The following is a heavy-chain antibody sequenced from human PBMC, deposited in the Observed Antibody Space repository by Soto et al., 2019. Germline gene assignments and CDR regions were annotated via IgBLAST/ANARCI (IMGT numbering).Heavy chain of an antibody. CDR2: IYYSGST. D-gene: IGHD3-22*01. CDR3: ARGGGNWVYTYYYDSSGYYFDY. Sequence: SETLSLTCTVSGGSISSGDYYWSWIRQPPGKGLEWIGYIYYSGSTYYNPSLKSRVTISVDTSKNQFSLKLSSVTAADTAVYYCARGGGNWVYTYYYDSSGYYFDYWGQGTLVTVSS. J-gene: IGHJ4*02. CDR1: GGSISSGDYY. V-gene: IGHV4-30-4*01.